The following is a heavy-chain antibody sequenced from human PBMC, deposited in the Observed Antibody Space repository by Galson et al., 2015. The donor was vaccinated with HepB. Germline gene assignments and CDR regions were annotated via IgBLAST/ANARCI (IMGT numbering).Heavy chain of an antibody. Sequence: SLRLSCAASGFNNNTYGMHWVRQAPGKGLEWTAVISPEGSDKYYADSVKGRFTISRDNSRNTVYLQMNSLRVEDTAVYYCAKDGRGGFGRLVALWPTGMAAGMVNYLLDVWGQGTTVTVSS. CDR1: GFNNNTYG. CDR3: AKDGRGGFGRLVALWPTGMAAGMVNYLLDV. J-gene: IGHJ6*02. CDR2: ISPEGSDK. D-gene: IGHD5-18*01. V-gene: IGHV3-30*18.